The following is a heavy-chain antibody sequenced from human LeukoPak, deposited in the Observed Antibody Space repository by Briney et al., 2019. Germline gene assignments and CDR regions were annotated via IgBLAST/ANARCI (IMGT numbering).Heavy chain of an antibody. Sequence: GGSLRLSCAASGFTFSDYYMSWIRQAPGKGLEWVSYISGSGSTIYYADSVKGRVTISRDNAKNSLYLQMNSLRAEGTAEDYLAREPHNYYDIRGYYYRLFDYWGQGTLVTVSS. J-gene: IGHJ4*02. V-gene: IGHV3-11*01. CDR3: AREPHNYYDIRGYYYRLFDY. D-gene: IGHD3-22*01. CDR1: GFTFSDYY. CDR2: ISGSGSTI.